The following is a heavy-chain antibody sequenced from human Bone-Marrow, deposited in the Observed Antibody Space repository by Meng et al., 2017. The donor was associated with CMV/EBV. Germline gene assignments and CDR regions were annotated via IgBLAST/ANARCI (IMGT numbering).Heavy chain of an antibody. Sequence: GESLKISCKGSGYSFTSYWIGWVRQMPGKGLEWMGIIYPGDSDTRYSPSFQGQVTISADKSISTAYLQWSSLKASDTAMYYCAKIVVVPAAIWVGWFDPWGQRTLVTSPQ. CDR1: GYSFTSYW. V-gene: IGHV5-51*01. J-gene: IGHJ5*02. CDR2: IYPGDSDT. D-gene: IGHD2-2*02. CDR3: AKIVVVPAAIWVGWFDP.